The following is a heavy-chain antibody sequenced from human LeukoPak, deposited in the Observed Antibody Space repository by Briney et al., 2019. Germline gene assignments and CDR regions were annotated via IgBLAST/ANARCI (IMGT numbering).Heavy chain of an antibody. J-gene: IGHJ4*02. Sequence: PGGSLRLSCAASGFTFSSYGMHWVRQAPGKGLEWVAVISYDGSNKYYADSVKGRFTISRDNSKNTLYLQMNGLRAEDTAVYYCAQRGIGNTWNSEGVWGQGTLVTVSS. CDR1: GFTFSSYG. CDR2: ISYDGSNK. D-gene: IGHD1-7*01. CDR3: AQRGIGNTWNSEGV. V-gene: IGHV3-30*18.